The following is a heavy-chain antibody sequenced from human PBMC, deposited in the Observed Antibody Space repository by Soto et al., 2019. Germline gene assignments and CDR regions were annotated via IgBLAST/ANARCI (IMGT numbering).Heavy chain of an antibody. V-gene: IGHV3-30*18. CDR2: ISYDGSNK. Sequence: QVQLVESGGGVVQPGRSLRLSCAASGFTFSSYGMHWVRQAPGKGLEWVAVISYDGSNKYYADSVKGRFTISRDNSKNTLYLQMNSLRAEDTAVYYCAKDYGDYGDYWGQGTLVTVSS. J-gene: IGHJ4*02. CDR3: AKDYGDYGDY. D-gene: IGHD4-17*01. CDR1: GFTFSSYG.